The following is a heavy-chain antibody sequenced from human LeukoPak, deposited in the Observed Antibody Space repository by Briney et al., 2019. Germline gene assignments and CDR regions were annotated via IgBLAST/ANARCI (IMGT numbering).Heavy chain of an antibody. V-gene: IGHV2-70*11. Sequence: SGPALVKPTQTLTLTCTVSGFSLSTNEMCVSWIRQPPGKALEWLARIDWDDDKYYSTPLKTRLTISKDTSKNQVVLTMTNMDPRDTATYYCARIRRWVYYFDYWGQGTLVTVSS. D-gene: IGHD6-13*01. CDR1: GFSLSTNEMC. J-gene: IGHJ4*02. CDR2: IDWDDDK. CDR3: ARIRRWVYYFDY.